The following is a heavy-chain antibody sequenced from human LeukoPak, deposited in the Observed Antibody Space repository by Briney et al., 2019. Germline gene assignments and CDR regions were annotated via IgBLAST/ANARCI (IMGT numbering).Heavy chain of an antibody. Sequence: GESLKISCKGSGYSFTSYWIGWVRQMPGKGVEWMGIIYPGDSDTRYSPSFQGQVTISADKSISTAYLQWSSLKASDTAIYYCARRSCSGSICYDYWGQGTLVTVSS. CDR1: GYSFTSYW. D-gene: IGHD2-15*01. CDR3: ARRSCSGSICYDY. CDR2: IYPGDSDT. J-gene: IGHJ4*02. V-gene: IGHV5-51*01.